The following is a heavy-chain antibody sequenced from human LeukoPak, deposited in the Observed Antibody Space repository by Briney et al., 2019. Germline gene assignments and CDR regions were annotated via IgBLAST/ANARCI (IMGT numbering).Heavy chain of an antibody. CDR2: IKQDGSEK. D-gene: IGHD3-3*01. CDR1: GFTFSSYW. V-gene: IGHV3-7*01. Sequence: GGSLRLSCAASGFTFSSYWMSWVRQAPGKGLEWVANIKQDGSEKYYVDSVKGRFTISRDNAKNSLYLRMNSLRAEDTAVYYCARVNPPYDFWSGYSYYYYMDVWGKGTTVTVSS. CDR3: ARVNPPYDFWSGYSYYYYMDV. J-gene: IGHJ6*03.